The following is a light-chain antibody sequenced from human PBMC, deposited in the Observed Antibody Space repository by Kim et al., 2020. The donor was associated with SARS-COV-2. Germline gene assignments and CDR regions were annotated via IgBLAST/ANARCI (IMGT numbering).Light chain of an antibody. J-gene: IGKJ2*01. CDR3: QQYDNWPPDT. CDR1: QSVRSN. CDR2: GAS. Sequence: LSVPPGETATLFCRASQSVRSNLAWYQQKPGQAPRLLIYGASTRATGIPVRFSGSGSGTDFTLTISSLQSEDFALYYCQQYDNWPPDTFGQGTKLEI. V-gene: IGKV3-15*01.